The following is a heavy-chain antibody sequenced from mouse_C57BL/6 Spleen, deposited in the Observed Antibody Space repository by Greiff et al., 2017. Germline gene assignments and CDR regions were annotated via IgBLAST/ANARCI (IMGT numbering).Heavy chain of an antibody. Sequence: VQLQQPGAELVRPGSSVKLSCKASGYTFTSYWMEWVKQRPGQGLEWIGNINPSDSETHSNQKFKDKATLTVAKSSSTAYMQLSSLTSEYSAVYGCARRGWSLAYWGQGTLVTVSA. J-gene: IGHJ3*01. D-gene: IGHD2-3*01. CDR2: INPSDSET. V-gene: IGHV1-61*01. CDR1: GYTFTSYW. CDR3: ARRGWSLAY.